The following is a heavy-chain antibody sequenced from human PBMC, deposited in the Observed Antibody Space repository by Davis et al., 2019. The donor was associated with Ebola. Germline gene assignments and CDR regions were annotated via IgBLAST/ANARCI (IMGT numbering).Heavy chain of an antibody. CDR3: ARELGYYDSSGYYEKVPFDY. V-gene: IGHV3-48*04. D-gene: IGHD3-22*01. Sequence: GESLKISCAASGFTFSSYSMNWVRQAPGKGLEWVSYISSSSSTIYYADSVKGRFTISRDNAKNSLYLQMNSLRAEDTAVYYCARELGYYDSSGYYEKVPFDYWGQGTLVTVSS. CDR2: ISSSSSTI. CDR1: GFTFSSYS. J-gene: IGHJ4*02.